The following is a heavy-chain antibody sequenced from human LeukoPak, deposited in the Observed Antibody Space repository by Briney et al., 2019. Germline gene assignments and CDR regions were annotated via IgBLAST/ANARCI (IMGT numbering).Heavy chain of an antibody. D-gene: IGHD2-15*01. Sequence: KPSETLSLTCTVSGGSISSYYWSWIRQPAGKGLEWIGRIYTSGSTNYNPSLKSRVTMSVDTSKNQFSLKLSSVTAADTAVYYCAREPGYCSGGGCYFGNRFDPWGQGTLVTVSS. CDR3: AREPGYCSGGGCYFGNRFDP. J-gene: IGHJ5*02. CDR2: IYTSGST. CDR1: GGSISSYY. V-gene: IGHV4-4*07.